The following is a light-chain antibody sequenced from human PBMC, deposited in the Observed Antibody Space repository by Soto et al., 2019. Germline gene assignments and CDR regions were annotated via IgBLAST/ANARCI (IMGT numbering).Light chain of an antibody. J-gene: IGLJ1*01. Sequence: QSALTQPPSASGSPGQSVAISCTGTASDIGGYSFVSWYQQHPGKAPKLLIYDVNKRPSGVPGRFSGSKSGNTASLTVSGLQAEDEAEYYCSAHGGTNPYVFGTGTKLTVL. V-gene: IGLV2-8*01. CDR2: DVN. CDR1: ASDIGGYSF. CDR3: SAHGGTNPYV.